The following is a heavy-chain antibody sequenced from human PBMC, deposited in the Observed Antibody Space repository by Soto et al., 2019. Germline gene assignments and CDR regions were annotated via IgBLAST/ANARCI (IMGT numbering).Heavy chain of an antibody. Sequence: GGALRLSCAASGFRLSCYAMTWVGQTPGKGLEWVSGITASGEKRYYADSVKGRFTVSRDNSKNTLYLQMHSLRADDTAVYYCARDCSSSSCSVWAYWGQPTLVIVSS. CDR3: ARDCSSSSCSVWAY. CDR2: ITASGEKR. V-gene: IGHV3-23*01. J-gene: IGHJ4*02. CDR1: GFRLSCYA. D-gene: IGHD2-2*01.